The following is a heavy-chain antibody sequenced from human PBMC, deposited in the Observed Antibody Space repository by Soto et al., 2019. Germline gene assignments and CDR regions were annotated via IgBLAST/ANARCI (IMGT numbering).Heavy chain of an antibody. CDR3: AREGVIAVAGGFDY. CDR1: GFTFSSYA. J-gene: IGHJ4*02. Sequence: QVQLVESGGGVVQPGRSLRLSCAASGFTFSSYAIHWVRQAPGKGLEWVAVISYDGSNKYYADSVKGRFTISRDNSKNTMYLQMNSLRAEDTAVYYCAREGVIAVAGGFDYWGQGTLVTVSS. D-gene: IGHD6-19*01. CDR2: ISYDGSNK. V-gene: IGHV3-30-3*01.